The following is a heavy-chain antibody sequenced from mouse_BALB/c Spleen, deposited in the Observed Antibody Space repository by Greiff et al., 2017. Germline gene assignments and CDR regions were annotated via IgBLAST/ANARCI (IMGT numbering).Heavy chain of an antibody. CDR2: INPYNGDT. V-gene: IGHV1-37*01. Sequence: EVQRVESGPELVKPGASVKISCKASGYSFTGYFMNWVKQSHGKSLEWIGRINPYNGDTFYNQKFKGKATLTVDKSSSTAHMELLSLTSEDSAVYYCGRSDYDYDERLFAYWGQGTLVTVSA. CDR1: GYSFTGYF. D-gene: IGHD2-4*01. J-gene: IGHJ3*01. CDR3: GRSDYDYDERLFAY.